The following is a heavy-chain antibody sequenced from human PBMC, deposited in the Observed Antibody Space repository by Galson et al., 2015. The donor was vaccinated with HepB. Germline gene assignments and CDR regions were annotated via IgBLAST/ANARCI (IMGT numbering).Heavy chain of an antibody. J-gene: IGHJ5*02. CDR1: GFTFSSYG. D-gene: IGHD3-10*01. V-gene: IGHV3-33*01. Sequence: SLRLSCAASGFTFSSYGMHWVRQAPGKGLEWVAVIWYDGSNKYYADSVKGRFTISRDNSKNTLYLQMNSLRAEDTAVYYCARDHGYYYGSGSYYNPNWFDPWGQGTLVTVSS. CDR3: ARDHGYYYGSGSYYNPNWFDP. CDR2: IWYDGSNK.